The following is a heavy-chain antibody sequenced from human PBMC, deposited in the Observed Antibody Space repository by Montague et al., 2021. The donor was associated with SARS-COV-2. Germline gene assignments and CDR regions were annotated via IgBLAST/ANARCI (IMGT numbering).Heavy chain of an antibody. CDR1: GDSMTYFY. D-gene: IGHD1-1*01. Sequence: ETLSLTCTVSGDSMTYFYWSWIRQTPEKGLEWIGYIFYRGNTKYNPSLESRVTITVDTSKDQFSLKLNSVTAADTAVYYCARGATRTFDYWGQGTPVTVSS. V-gene: IGHV4-59*01. J-gene: IGHJ4*02. CDR3: ARGATRTFDY. CDR2: IFYRGNT.